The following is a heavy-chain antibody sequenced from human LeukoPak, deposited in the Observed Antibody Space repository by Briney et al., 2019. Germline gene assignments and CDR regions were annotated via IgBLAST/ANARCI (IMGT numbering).Heavy chain of an antibody. CDR2: IYKGGST. J-gene: IGHJ1*01. V-gene: IGHV4-39*02. CDR3: ARDGSAEYFQH. Sequence: SETLSLTCTVSGGSIGSGSYYWGWIRQPPGKGLEWIGNIYKGGSTNYNPSLKSRVTISVDTSKNQLSLKLTSVTAADTAVYYCARDGSAEYFQHWGQGTLVTVSS. D-gene: IGHD1-26*01. CDR1: GGSIGSGSYY.